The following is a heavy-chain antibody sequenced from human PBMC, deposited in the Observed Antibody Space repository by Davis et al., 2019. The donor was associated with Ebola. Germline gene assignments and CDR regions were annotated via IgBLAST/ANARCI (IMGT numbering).Heavy chain of an antibody. D-gene: IGHD5-12*01. V-gene: IGHV1-46*03. CDR1: GYTFTNYY. Sequence: AASVKVSCKASGYTFTNYYMHWVRQAPGQGLEWMGMINPNDDRTIYAQTFQGRVTVTRDTSTTTVYMDLSSLRSEDTALYYCTTPGGQDSGYDVFDIWGQGTMVTVSS. CDR3: TTPGGQDSGYDVFDI. CDR2: INPNDDRT. J-gene: IGHJ3*02.